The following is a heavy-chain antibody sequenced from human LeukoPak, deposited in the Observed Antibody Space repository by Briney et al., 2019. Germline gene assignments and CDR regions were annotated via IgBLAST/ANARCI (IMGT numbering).Heavy chain of an antibody. CDR1: GGSISSYY. Sequence: PSETLSLTCTVSGGSISSYYWSWIRQPAGKGLEWIGRIYTSGSTNYNPSLKSRVTMSVDTSKNQFSLKLSSVTAADTAVYYCARQDASGYYDFWSGSLGAFDIWGQGTMVTVSS. V-gene: IGHV4-4*07. D-gene: IGHD3-3*01. J-gene: IGHJ3*02. CDR2: IYTSGST. CDR3: ARQDASGYYDFWSGSLGAFDI.